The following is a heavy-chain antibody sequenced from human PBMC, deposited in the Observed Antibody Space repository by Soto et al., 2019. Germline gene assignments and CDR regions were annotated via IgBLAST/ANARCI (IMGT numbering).Heavy chain of an antibody. J-gene: IGHJ4*02. CDR1: GYSFTSLD. D-gene: IGHD1-26*01. Sequence: ASVKVSCKASGYSFTSLDINWVRQTTGQGLEWMGWMQPSSGRTGYAQKFQGRVAMTRDTSINTAYMELSSLTSDDTAFYYCARGVTAGVDYWGQGTLVTVSS. V-gene: IGHV1-8*01. CDR2: MQPSSGRT. CDR3: ARGVTAGVDY.